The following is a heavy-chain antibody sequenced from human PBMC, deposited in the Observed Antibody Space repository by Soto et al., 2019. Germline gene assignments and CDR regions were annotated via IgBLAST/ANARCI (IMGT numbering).Heavy chain of an antibody. V-gene: IGHV1-58*02. CDR3: AAERNWNQYAFDI. CDR2: IVVGSGNT. D-gene: IGHD1-20*01. CDR1: GGTFSSFG. Sequence: SVKASCKASGGTFSSFGISWVRQAPGQGLEWMGGIVVGSGNTNYAQKFQGRVTITRDMSTSTAYMELSSLRSEDTAVYYCAAERNWNQYAFDIWGQGTMVTVSS. J-gene: IGHJ3*02.